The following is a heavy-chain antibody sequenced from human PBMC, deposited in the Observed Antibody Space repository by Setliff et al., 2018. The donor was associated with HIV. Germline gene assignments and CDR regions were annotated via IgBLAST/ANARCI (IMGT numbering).Heavy chain of an antibody. Sequence: PGGSLRLSCTASGFTLSGHWMHWVRQVPGKGLEWVSRINSDATSTSYADFVEGRFTISRDNAKNTMYLQMDSLTAEDTAVYYCVTLTTVVSFWAFDIWGQGSMVTVSS. V-gene: IGHV3-74*01. J-gene: IGHJ3*02. CDR1: GFTLSGHW. CDR2: INSDATST. CDR3: VTLTTVVSFWAFDI. D-gene: IGHD1-1*01.